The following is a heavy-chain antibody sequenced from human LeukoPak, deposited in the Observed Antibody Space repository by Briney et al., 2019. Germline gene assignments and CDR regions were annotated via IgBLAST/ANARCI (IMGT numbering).Heavy chain of an antibody. CDR2: MNPNSGNT. J-gene: IGHJ4*02. Sequence: GASVKVSCKASGYTFTSYDINWVRQATGQGLGWMGWMNPNSGNTDYAQKFQGRVTMTRNTSISTAYMELSSLRSEDTAMYYCARGLTVTTRPAGYWGQGTLVTVSS. D-gene: IGHD4-17*01. CDR3: ARGLTVTTRPAGY. V-gene: IGHV1-8*02. CDR1: GYTFTSYD.